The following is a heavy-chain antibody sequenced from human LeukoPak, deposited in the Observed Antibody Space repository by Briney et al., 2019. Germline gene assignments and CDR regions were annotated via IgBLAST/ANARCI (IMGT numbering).Heavy chain of an antibody. CDR3: ARALFYGDPAGDC. Sequence: PSETLSLTCTVSGGSINNYYWSWIRQPPGKGLEWIGYIHYSGTTNYNPSLKSRVTISLDTSKNQFSLKLSSVTAADTAVYYCARALFYGDPAGDCWGQGTLVTVSS. J-gene: IGHJ4*02. D-gene: IGHD4-17*01. V-gene: IGHV4-59*01. CDR1: GGSINNYY. CDR2: IHYSGTT.